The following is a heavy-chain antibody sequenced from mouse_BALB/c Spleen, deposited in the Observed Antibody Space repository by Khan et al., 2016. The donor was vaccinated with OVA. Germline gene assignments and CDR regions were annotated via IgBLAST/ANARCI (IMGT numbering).Heavy chain of an antibody. CDR3: VRWRSY. CDR1: GYSITSDYA. CDR2: IDYSGST. J-gene: IGHJ3*01. V-gene: IGHV3-2*02. Sequence: EVQLHESGPGLVKPSQSLSLTCTVTGYSITSDYAWNWIRQFPGNRLEWMGYIDYSGSTSKKPSLKSRMSITRDTSKNQIFLQLNSVTTEDTATYYCVRWRSYWGQGTLVTVSA.